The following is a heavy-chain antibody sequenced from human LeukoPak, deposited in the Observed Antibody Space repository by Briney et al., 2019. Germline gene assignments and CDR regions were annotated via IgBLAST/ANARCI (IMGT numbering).Heavy chain of an antibody. J-gene: IGHJ6*02. CDR2: ISAYNGNT. CDR1: GYTFTSYG. CDR3: AREGTGFWSGYFRYYGMDV. Sequence: ASVKVSCKASGYTFTSYGISWVRQAPGQGLEWMGWISAYNGNTNYAQKLQGRVTMTTDTSTSTAYMELRSLRSDDTAVYYCAREGTGFWSGYFRYYGMDVWGQGTTVTVS. V-gene: IGHV1-18*01. D-gene: IGHD3-3*01.